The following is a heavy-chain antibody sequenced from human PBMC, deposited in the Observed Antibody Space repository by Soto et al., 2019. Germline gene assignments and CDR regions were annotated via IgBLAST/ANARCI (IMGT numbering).Heavy chain of an antibody. J-gene: IGHJ5*02. V-gene: IGHV1-18*01. CDR1: GYTFTNYG. Sequence: QVQLVQSGAEVKKPGASVKVSCKASGYTFTNYGISWVRQAPGQGLEWMGWINAHNGNTNSAQKLQGRVTMTTDTPTSTAYMELRSLRSDATAVYSCARVLPPFDPWGQGTLVTVSS. CDR3: ARVLPPFDP. CDR2: INAHNGNT.